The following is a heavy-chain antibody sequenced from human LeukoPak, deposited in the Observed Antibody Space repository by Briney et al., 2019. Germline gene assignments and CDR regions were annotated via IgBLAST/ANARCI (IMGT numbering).Heavy chain of an antibody. Sequence: GSLRLSCAASGFTFSSYEMNWVRQAPGKGLEWVSYISSSGSTIYYADSVKGRFTNSRDNAKNSLYLQMNSLRAEDTAVYYCARADVLLWFGERILRGYYYGMDVWGKGTTVTVSS. CDR2: ISSSGSTI. J-gene: IGHJ6*04. CDR1: GFTFSSYE. D-gene: IGHD3-10*01. CDR3: ARADVLLWFGERILRGYYYGMDV. V-gene: IGHV3-48*03.